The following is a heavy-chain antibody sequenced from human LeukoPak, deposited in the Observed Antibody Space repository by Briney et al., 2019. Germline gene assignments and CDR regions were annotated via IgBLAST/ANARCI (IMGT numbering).Heavy chain of an antibody. J-gene: IGHJ4*02. CDR1: GFTFSTYW. CDR3: ARRGRVAGYFDY. CDR2: IKYDGSEK. D-gene: IGHD6-19*01. V-gene: IGHV3-7*01. Sequence: GGSLRLSCAASGFTFSTYWMSWVRQAPGKGLEWVANIKYDGSEKYYVDSVKGRFTVSRDNAENLLYLQLNSLRAEDTAIYYCARRGRVAGYFDYWGQGTLVTVSS.